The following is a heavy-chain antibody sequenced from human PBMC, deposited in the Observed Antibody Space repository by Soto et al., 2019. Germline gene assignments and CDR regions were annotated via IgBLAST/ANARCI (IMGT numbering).Heavy chain of an antibody. CDR3: ARARFCTSTSCYHYFDF. J-gene: IGHJ4*02. Sequence: SETLSLTCTVSGGSVSSQYWSWIRQPPGRGLEWIGYIYNNGRTDYNPSLKSRVTISVDTSKNHFSLKLSSVTPADTAVYYCARARFCTSTSCYHYFDFWGQGTLVTVSS. CDR1: GGSVSSQY. CDR2: IYNNGRT. V-gene: IGHV4-59*02. D-gene: IGHD2-2*01.